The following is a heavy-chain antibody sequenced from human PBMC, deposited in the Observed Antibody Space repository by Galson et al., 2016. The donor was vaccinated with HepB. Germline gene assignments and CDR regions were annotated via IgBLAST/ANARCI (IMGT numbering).Heavy chain of an antibody. V-gene: IGHV3-21*01. D-gene: IGHD3-22*01. Sequence: SLRLSCAASGFTFSSYSMNWVRQAPGKGLEWVSSISSSSSYIYYADSVRGRFTISRDNSKNTLYLQMNSLRPEDTAVYYCARKWAYDRNIIDYWGQGTLVTVSS. J-gene: IGHJ4*02. CDR3: ARKWAYDRNIIDY. CDR1: GFTFSSYS. CDR2: ISSSSSYI.